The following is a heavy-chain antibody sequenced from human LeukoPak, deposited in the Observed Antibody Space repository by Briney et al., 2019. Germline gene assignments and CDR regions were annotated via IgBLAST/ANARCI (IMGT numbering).Heavy chain of an antibody. D-gene: IGHD6-13*01. CDR2: INAGNGNT. J-gene: IGHJ3*02. Sequence: ASVRVSCKASGYTFTSYAMHWVRQAPGQRLEWMGWINAGNGNTKYSQKFQGRVTITRDTSASTAYMELSSLRSEDTAVYYCARGVGIAAAEGIFDIWGQGTMVTVSS. V-gene: IGHV1-3*01. CDR1: GYTFTSYA. CDR3: ARGVGIAAAEGIFDI.